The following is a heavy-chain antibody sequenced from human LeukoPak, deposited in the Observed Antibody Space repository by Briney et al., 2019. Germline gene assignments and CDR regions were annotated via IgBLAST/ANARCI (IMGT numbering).Heavy chain of an antibody. CDR1: GFTFSSYA. J-gene: IGHJ4*02. D-gene: IGHD3-3*01. V-gene: IGHV3-30-3*01. Sequence: GGSLRLSCAASGFTFSSYAMHWVRQAPGKGLEWVAVISYDGSNKYYADSVKGRFTISRDNAKNSLYLQMNSLRAEDTAVYYCARDEHYTRDYWGQGTLVTVSS. CDR3: ARDEHYTRDY. CDR2: ISYDGSNK.